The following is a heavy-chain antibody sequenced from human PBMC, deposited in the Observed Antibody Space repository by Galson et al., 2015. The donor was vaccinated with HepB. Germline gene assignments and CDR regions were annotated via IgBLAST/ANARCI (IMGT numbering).Heavy chain of an antibody. CDR2: IKPDGSER. D-gene: IGHD6-13*01. V-gene: IGHV3-7*01. Sequence: SLRLSCAASGFTFNTYSMSWVRQAPGKGLEWVANIKPDGSERFYVDSVKGRFTVSRDNAKNSLYLQMNSLRAEDTAVYYCARGTYSSSWNYYYNYYMDVWGKGTTVTVSS. CDR1: GFTFNTYS. CDR3: ARGTYSSSWNYYYNYYMDV. J-gene: IGHJ6*03.